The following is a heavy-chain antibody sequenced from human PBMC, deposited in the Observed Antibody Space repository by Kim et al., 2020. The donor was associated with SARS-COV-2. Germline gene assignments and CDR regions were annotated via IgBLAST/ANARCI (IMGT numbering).Heavy chain of an antibody. V-gene: IGHV1-24*01. CDR3: ATGHDIWNRFDY. Sequence: ASVKVSCKVSGYTLTEFSMHWVRQAPGQRLEWMGGIDPDDGETNYAQKFQGRVTMTEDTSTDTAYMELSSLRSEDTAVYYCATGHDIWNRFDYWGQGTLVTVSS. CDR1: GYTLTEFS. CDR2: IDPDDGET. J-gene: IGHJ4*02. D-gene: IGHD3-3*01.